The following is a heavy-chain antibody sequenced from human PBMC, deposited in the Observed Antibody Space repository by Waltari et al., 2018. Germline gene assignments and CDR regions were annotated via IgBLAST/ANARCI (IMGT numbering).Heavy chain of an antibody. D-gene: IGHD1-26*01. CDR3: ARRNLGFAFDV. Sequence: QVHLVQSGAEVKKPGSSVKVSCKASGGTFGSYSVAWVRQAAGQGLEWLGGIIPICGTPQYAQNCQGRVTLTADAATTTAYLELSGLTSEDTAMYYCARRNLGFAFDVWGQGTLVIVSS. CDR1: GGTFGSYS. V-gene: IGHV1-69*12. CDR2: IIPICGTP. J-gene: IGHJ3*01.